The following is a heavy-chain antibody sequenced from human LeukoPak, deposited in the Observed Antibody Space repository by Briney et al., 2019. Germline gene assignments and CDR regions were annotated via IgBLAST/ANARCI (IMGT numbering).Heavy chain of an antibody. V-gene: IGHV3-23*01. CDR2: ISGSSGST. CDR1: GFTFSSYS. D-gene: IGHD4-17*01. Sequence: GGSLRLSCAASGFTFSSYSMNWVRQAPGKGLEWVSGISGSSGSTYYADSVKGRFTISRDNSKNTLYLQMNSLRAEDTAVYYCAKDPKTTVTTGGLFDYWGQGTLATVSS. J-gene: IGHJ4*02. CDR3: AKDPKTTVTTGGLFDY.